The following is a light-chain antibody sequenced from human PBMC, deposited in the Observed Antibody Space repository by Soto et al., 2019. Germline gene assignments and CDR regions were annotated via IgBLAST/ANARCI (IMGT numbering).Light chain of an antibody. V-gene: IGLV2-14*01. Sequence: QSVLTQPASVSGSPGQSITISCTGTSSDVGVYNYVSWYQQHPGKAPKLMIYEVSNRPSRIPDRFSGSKSGTSATLGITGLRTGDEADYYCVTWDSRLSAGVFGGGTKVTVL. J-gene: IGLJ3*02. CDR2: EVS. CDR3: VTWDSRLSAGV. CDR1: SSDVGVYNY.